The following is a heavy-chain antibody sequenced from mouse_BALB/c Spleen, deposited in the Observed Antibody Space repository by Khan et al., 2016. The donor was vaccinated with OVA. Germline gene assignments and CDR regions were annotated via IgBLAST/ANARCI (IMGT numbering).Heavy chain of an antibody. CDR2: INSGSSTI. J-gene: IGHJ2*01. D-gene: IGHD4-1*01. Sequence: EVELVESGGGLVQPGGSRKLSCAASGFTFSSFGMHWVRQAPEKGLEWVAYINSGSSTIYYADPVKGRFTISRDNPKNTLFLQMTSLRSEDPAMYYCARGNWAYWGQGTTLTGSS. V-gene: IGHV5-17*02. CDR3: ARGNWAY. CDR1: GFTFSSFG.